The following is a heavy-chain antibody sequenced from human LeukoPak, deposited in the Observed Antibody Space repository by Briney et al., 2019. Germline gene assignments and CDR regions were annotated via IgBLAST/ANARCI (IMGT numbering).Heavy chain of an antibody. J-gene: IGHJ4*02. CDR1: GGSIRSSSYY. CDR3: ARQTGGYDILTGYYVPPPYYFDY. CDR2: IYYSGST. V-gene: IGHV4-39*01. Sequence: PSETLSLTCTVSGGSIRSSSYYWGWIRQPPGKGLEWIGSIYYSGSTYYNPSLKSRVTISVDTSKNQFSLKLSSVTAADTAVYYCARQTGGYDILTGYYVPPPYYFDYWGQGTLVTVSS. D-gene: IGHD3-9*01.